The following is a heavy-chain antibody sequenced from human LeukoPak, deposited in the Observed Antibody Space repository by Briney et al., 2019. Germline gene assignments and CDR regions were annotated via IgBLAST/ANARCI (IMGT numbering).Heavy chain of an antibody. D-gene: IGHD4-23*01. J-gene: IGHJ3*02. CDR3: ARGFYGGNPLDAFDI. V-gene: IGHV3-53*01. CDR2: IYSCGST. CDR1: GFTVSSNY. Sequence: GGSLRLSCAASGFTVSSNYMSWVRQAPGKGLEWVSVIYSCGSTYYADSVKGRFTISRDNAKISLYQQMNSLRAEDTAVYYCARGFYGGNPLDAFDISGQGTVVTVSS.